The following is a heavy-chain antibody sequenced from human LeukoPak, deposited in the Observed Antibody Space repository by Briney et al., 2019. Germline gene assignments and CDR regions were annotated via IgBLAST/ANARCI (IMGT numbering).Heavy chain of an antibody. CDR1: GYSFTSYW. D-gene: IGHD3-16*01. V-gene: IGHV5-51*01. J-gene: IGHJ4*02. CDR3: ARPGQLGEYTPYYFDY. CDR2: IYPVDSDT. Sequence: GESLKISCKGSGYSFTSYWIGWVRQMPGKGLEWMGIIYPVDSDTRYSPSFQGQVTISADKSISTAYLQWSSLKASDTAMYYCARPGQLGEYTPYYFDYWGQGTLVTVSS.